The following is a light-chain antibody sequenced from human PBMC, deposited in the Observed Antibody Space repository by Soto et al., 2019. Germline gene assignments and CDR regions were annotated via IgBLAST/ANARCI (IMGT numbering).Light chain of an antibody. V-gene: IGKV3-15*01. CDR2: GAS. CDR1: QSVGSN. Sequence: EIVMTQSPATLSVSPGERATLSCRASQSVGSNLAWYQHKPGQAPRLLISGASTRATGVPARFSGSGSGTEFTLTISSLQSEDFAIYFCQQYNTGPQTFGQGTKV. J-gene: IGKJ1*01. CDR3: QQYNTGPQT.